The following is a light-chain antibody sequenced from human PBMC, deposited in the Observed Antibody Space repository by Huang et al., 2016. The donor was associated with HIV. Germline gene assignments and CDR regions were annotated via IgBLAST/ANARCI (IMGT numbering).Light chain of an antibody. CDR2: GAS. J-gene: IGKJ5*01. CDR3: QRRSGWPIT. V-gene: IGKV3-11*01. Sequence: EIVLTQSPATLSLSPGERATLSCRASQSVNTQLAWYQQKPGQSPRRLIYGASNRATGIPARFSGSGSGTDFTLTISSLEPEDVAVYYCQRRSGWPITFGQGTRLDIK. CDR1: QSVNTQ.